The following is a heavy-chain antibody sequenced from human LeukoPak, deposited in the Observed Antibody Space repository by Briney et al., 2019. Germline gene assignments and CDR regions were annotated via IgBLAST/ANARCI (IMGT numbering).Heavy chain of an antibody. D-gene: IGHD6-19*01. CDR3: AKDARRSDGWYFFDH. CDR1: GFTFTTYN. Sequence: GGSLRLSCAASGFTFTTYNMNWVRQAPGKGLEWVSYISTTGSTIYYADSVKGRFTISRDNAKNSLYLQINSLRDEDTAIYYCAKDARRSDGWYFFDHWGQGALVTVSS. V-gene: IGHV3-48*02. J-gene: IGHJ4*02. CDR2: ISTTGSTI.